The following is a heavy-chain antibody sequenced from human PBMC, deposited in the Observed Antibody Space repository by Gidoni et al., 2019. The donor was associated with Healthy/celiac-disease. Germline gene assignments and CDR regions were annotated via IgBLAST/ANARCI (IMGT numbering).Heavy chain of an antibody. D-gene: IGHD4-17*01. CDR2: IWYDGSNK. V-gene: IGHV3-33*01. CDR1: GFTFSSDC. Sequence: QVQLVESGGGVVQPGRSLRLSCAASGFTFSSDCMHWVRQAPGKGLEWVAVIWYDGSNKYYADAVKGRFTISRDNSKNTLYLQMNSLRAEDTAVYYCARDPGVYGDYQYYFDYWGQGTLVTVSS. J-gene: IGHJ4*02. CDR3: ARDPGVYGDYQYYFDY.